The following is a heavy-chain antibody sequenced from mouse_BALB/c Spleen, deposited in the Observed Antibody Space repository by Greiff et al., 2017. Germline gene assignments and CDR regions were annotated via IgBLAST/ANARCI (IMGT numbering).Heavy chain of an antibody. D-gene: IGHD3-1*01. CDR2: IDPENGNT. CDR3: ARTARATRYYAMDY. CDR1: GFNIKDYY. Sequence: EVKLMESGAELVRPGALVKLSCKASGFNIKDYYMHWVKQRPEQGLEWIGWIDPENGNTIYDPKFQGKASITADTSSNTAYLQLSSLTSEDTAVYYCARTARATRYYAMDYWGQGTSVTVSS. V-gene: IGHV14-1*02. J-gene: IGHJ4*01.